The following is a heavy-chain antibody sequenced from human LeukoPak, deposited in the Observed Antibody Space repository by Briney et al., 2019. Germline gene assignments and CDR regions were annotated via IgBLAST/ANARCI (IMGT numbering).Heavy chain of an antibody. CDR3: ARAKIASTVIYYYMDV. J-gene: IGHJ6*03. CDR1: GFTFSDSY. Sequence: GGSLRLSCAASGFTFSDSYMSWIRQAPGKGLEWLSYISSSGSTIYYADSVKGRFTISRDNSKNTLFLQMNSLRAEDTAVYYCARAKIASTVIYYYMDVWGKGTTVTVSS. CDR2: ISSSGSTI. D-gene: IGHD2-21*02. V-gene: IGHV3-11*04.